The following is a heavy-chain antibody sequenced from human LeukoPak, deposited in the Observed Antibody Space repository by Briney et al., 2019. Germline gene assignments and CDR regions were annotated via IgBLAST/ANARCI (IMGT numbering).Heavy chain of an antibody. J-gene: IGHJ4*02. V-gene: IGHV4-34*01. D-gene: IGHD3-10*01. Sequence: PSETLSLTCAVYGGSFSGYHWSWIRQPPGKGLEWIGEINHSGSTNYNPSLKSRVTISVDTSKNQFSLKLSSVTAADTAVYYCARTRMVRGAPRFGGPLDYWGQGTLVTVSS. CDR2: INHSGST. CDR3: ARTRMVRGAPRFGGPLDY. CDR1: GGSFSGYH.